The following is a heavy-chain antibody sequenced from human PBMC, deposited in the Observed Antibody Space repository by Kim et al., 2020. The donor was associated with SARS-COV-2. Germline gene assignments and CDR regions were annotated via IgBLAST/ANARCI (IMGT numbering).Heavy chain of an antibody. V-gene: IGHV3-48*02. D-gene: IGHD3-9*01. Sequence: VKGRFTISRDNAKNSLYLQMNSLRDEDTAVYYCARNYDILTGYYMLLFDYWGQGTLVTVSS. J-gene: IGHJ4*02. CDR3: ARNYDILTGYYMLLFDY.